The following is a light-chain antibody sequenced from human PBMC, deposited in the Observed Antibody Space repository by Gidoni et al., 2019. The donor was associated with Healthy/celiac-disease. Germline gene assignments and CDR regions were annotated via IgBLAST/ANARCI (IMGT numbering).Light chain of an antibody. CDR3: AAWDDSLNGWV. CDR2: YDD. Sequence: QSALTQPPSVAEAPMPRVTIFCSGSSSNIGNNAGNWYQQLPGKAPKLLIYYDDLLPSGVSDRFSGSESGTSASLAISGLQSEDEADYYCAAWDDSLNGWVFGGGTKLTVL. CDR1: SSNIGNNA. V-gene: IGLV1-36*01. J-gene: IGLJ3*02.